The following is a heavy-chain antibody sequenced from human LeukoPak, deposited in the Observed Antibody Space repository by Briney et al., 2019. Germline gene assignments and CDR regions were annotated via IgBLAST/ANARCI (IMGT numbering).Heavy chain of an antibody. V-gene: IGHV3-9*01. CDR2: ISGNSGTI. CDR3: AKVYCSGGACYTYLDS. D-gene: IGHD2-8*02. J-gene: IGHJ4*02. CDR1: GFTFDDNA. Sequence: GGSLRLSCAASGFTFDDNAMHWVRQAPGKGLEWVSGISGNSGTIVYADSAKGRFTISRDNAKSSLYLQMNSLRGDDTALYYCAKVYCSGGACYTYLDSWAREPWSPSPQ.